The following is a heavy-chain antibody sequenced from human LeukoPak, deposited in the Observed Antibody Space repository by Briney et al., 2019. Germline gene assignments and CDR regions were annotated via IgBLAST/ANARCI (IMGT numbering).Heavy chain of an antibody. CDR3: AKDMRVASSGEIDY. CDR1: GDFISSDDY. Sequence: ETLSLTCTVLGDFISSDDYYWSWIRQAPGKGLEWVSAISGSGGSTYYADSVKGRFTISRDNSKNTLYLQMNSLRAEDTAVYYCAKDMRVASSGEIDYWGQGTLVTVSS. V-gene: IGHV3-23*01. D-gene: IGHD6-19*01. CDR2: ISGSGGST. J-gene: IGHJ4*02.